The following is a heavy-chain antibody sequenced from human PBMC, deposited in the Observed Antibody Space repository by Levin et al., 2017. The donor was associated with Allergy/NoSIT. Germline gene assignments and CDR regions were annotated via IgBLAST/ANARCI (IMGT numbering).Heavy chain of an antibody. CDR3: AKDGGVDYKQDIDS. J-gene: IGHJ4*02. CDR1: GFTFSDYA. Sequence: GGSLRLSCAASGFTFSDYAMSWVRQAPGKGLEWVSSISGSGSNSYYADSVRGRFTISKDNSRNTVYLQMNSLRAEDTAAYYCAKDGGVDYKQDIDSWGQGILVIVSS. D-gene: IGHD4-11*01. CDR2: ISGSGSNS. V-gene: IGHV3-23*01.